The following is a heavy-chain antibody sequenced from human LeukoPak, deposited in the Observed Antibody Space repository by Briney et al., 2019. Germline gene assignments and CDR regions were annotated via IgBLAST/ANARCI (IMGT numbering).Heavy chain of an antibody. CDR3: ARGYSSGYYIDY. CDR1: GGSISSGGYY. J-gene: IGHJ4*02. CDR2: IYHSGST. D-gene: IGHD3-22*01. V-gene: IGHV4-30-2*01. Sequence: SETLSLTCTVSGGSISSGGYYWSWIRQPPGKGLEWIGYIYHSGSTYYNPSLKSRVTISVDRSKNQFSLKLSSVTAADTAMYYCARGYSSGYYIDYWGQGTLVTVSS.